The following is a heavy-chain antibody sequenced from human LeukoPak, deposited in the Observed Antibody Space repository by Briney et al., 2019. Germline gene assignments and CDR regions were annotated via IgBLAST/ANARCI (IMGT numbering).Heavy chain of an antibody. Sequence: PGGSLRLSCTASGFTFIKGWMNWVRQAPGKGLEWVSSITPSSSSIFYADSVKGRFTISRDNAKNLLYLQMSGLRAEDTAVYYCASDYDSPFDFRGQGTLVTVSS. D-gene: IGHD5-12*01. V-gene: IGHV3-21*06. CDR1: GFTFIKGW. J-gene: IGHJ4*02. CDR3: ASDYDSPFDF. CDR2: ITPSSSSI.